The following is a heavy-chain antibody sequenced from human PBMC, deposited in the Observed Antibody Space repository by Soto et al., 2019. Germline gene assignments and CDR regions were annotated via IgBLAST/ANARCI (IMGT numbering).Heavy chain of an antibody. CDR1: GGSISSYY. D-gene: IGHD3-22*01. CDR2: IYYSGST. V-gene: IGHV4-59*01. J-gene: IGHJ6*02. CDR3: ARIMIVGPITDYYYGMDV. Sequence: SSETLSLTCTVSGGSISSYYWSWIRQPPGKGLEWIGYIYYSGSTNYNPSLKSRVTISVDTSKNQFSLKLSSVTAADTAVYYCARIMIVGPITDYYYGMDVWGQGTTVTVSS.